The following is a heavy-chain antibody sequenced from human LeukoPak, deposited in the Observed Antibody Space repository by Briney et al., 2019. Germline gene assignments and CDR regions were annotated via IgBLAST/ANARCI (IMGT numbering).Heavy chain of an antibody. D-gene: IGHD3-3*01. Sequence: ASVKVSCKASGYTFTSYGISWVQQAPGQGLEWMGWISAYNGNTNYAQKLQGRVTMTTDTSTSTAYMELRSLRSDDTAVYYCARIRFLEWLLSDWGQGTLVTVSS. CDR2: ISAYNGNT. V-gene: IGHV1-18*01. J-gene: IGHJ4*02. CDR3: ARIRFLEWLLSD. CDR1: GYTFTSYG.